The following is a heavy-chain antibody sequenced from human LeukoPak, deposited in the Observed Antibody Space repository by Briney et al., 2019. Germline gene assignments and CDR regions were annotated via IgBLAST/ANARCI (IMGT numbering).Heavy chain of an antibody. J-gene: IGHJ4*02. CDR3: ANAHYYDSSGYYSYYFDY. Sequence: GGSLRLSCAASGFTFRRYWMSWVRQAPGKGLEYVSAISGSGASTYYADSVKGRFTISRDNSKNTLYLQMNSLRAEDTAVYYCANAHYYDSSGYYSYYFDYWGQGTLVTVSS. CDR1: GFTFRRYW. CDR2: ISGSGAST. V-gene: IGHV3-23*01. D-gene: IGHD3-22*01.